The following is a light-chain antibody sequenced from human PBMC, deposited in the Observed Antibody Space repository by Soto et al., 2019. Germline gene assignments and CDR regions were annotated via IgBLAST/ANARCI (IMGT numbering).Light chain of an antibody. CDR1: QSGNNN. CDR3: QQYTNWPIT. Sequence: EVVMTQSPATLSVSPGERATLSCRASQSGNNNYLAWYQQKPGQAPRLLIYRISAMASGVPARFSGSGSGTEFTLTIASLQSEDFAVYYCQQYTNWPITFGQGTRLEIK. V-gene: IGKV3-15*01. CDR2: RIS. J-gene: IGKJ5*01.